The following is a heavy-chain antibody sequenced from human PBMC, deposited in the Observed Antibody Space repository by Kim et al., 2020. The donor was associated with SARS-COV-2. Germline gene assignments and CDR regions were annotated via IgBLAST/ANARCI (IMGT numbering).Heavy chain of an antibody. Sequence: YADSVRGRLTISRDNAKNTLYLQMNSLRAEDTAVFYGARETYYAMDVWGQGTTVTVSS. D-gene: IGHD3-16*01. V-gene: IGHV3-74*01. CDR3: ARETYYAMDV. J-gene: IGHJ6*02.